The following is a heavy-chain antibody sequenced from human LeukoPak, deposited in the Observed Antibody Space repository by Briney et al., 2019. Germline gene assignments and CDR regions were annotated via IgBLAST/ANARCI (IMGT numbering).Heavy chain of an antibody. D-gene: IGHD4-17*01. J-gene: IGHJ3*02. V-gene: IGHV3-30*19. Sequence: GGSLRLSCAASGLTFSSYGMHWVRQAPGKGLEWVAVISYDGSNKYYADPVKGRFTISRDNSKNTLYLQMNSLRAEDTAVYYCASDYGDYDRFDAFDIWGQGTMVTVSS. CDR2: ISYDGSNK. CDR3: ASDYGDYDRFDAFDI. CDR1: GLTFSSYG.